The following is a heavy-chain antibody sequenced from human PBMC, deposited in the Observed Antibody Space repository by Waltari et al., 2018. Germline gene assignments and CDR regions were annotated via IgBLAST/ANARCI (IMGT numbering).Heavy chain of an antibody. J-gene: IGHJ3*02. D-gene: IGHD3-10*01. CDR3: AGPDYYGAIAFDI. V-gene: IGHV4-34*01. Sequence: QVQLQQWGAGLLKPSETLSLTCAVYGGSFSGYYWSWIRQPPGKGLEWIGEINHSGSTNSNPSLKSRVTISVDTSKNQFSLKLSSVTAADTAVYYCAGPDYYGAIAFDIWGQGTMVTVSS. CDR1: GGSFSGYY. CDR2: INHSGST.